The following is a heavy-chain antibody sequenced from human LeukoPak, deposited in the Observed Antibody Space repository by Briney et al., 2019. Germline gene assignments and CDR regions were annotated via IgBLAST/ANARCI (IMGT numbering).Heavy chain of an antibody. CDR2: ISAYNGNT. J-gene: IGHJ3*02. Sequence: GASVKVSCKASGYTFTSYGISWVRQAPGQGLEWMGWISAYNGNTNYAQKLQGRVTMTTDTSTSTAYMELRSLRSDDTAVYYCARDEGELRWGHAFDIWGQGTMVTVSS. D-gene: IGHD1-26*01. CDR3: ARDEGELRWGHAFDI. V-gene: IGHV1-18*01. CDR1: GYTFTSYG.